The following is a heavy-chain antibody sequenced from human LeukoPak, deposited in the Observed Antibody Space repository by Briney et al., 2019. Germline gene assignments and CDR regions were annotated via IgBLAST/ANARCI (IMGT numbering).Heavy chain of an antibody. V-gene: IGHV4-59*01. Sequence: SETLSLTCTVSGGSISIYYWSWIRQPPGKGLEWIGYIYYSGSTNYNPSLKSRVTISVDTSKNQFSLKLSSVTAADTAVYYCARDRGGSYRYWYFDLWGRGTLVTVSS. CDR2: IYYSGST. J-gene: IGHJ2*01. D-gene: IGHD1-26*01. CDR3: ARDRGGSYRYWYFDL. CDR1: GGSISIYY.